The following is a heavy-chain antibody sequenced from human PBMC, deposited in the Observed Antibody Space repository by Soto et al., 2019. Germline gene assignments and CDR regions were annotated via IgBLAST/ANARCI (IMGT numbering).Heavy chain of an antibody. CDR1: GFTFSSYW. V-gene: IGHV3-7*02. J-gene: IGHJ5*02. CDR3: ARNHWFAP. Sequence: GGSLRLSCAASGFTFSSYWMSWVRQAPGKGLEWVANIKQDGSEKYYVDSVKGRFTISRDNANKSLYLQIIFLRAEDTAVYYCARNHWFAPWGQGTLVTVSS. CDR2: IKQDGSEK.